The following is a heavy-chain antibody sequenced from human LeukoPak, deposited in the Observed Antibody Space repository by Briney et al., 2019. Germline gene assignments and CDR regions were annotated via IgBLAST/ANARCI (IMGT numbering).Heavy chain of an antibody. J-gene: IGHJ6*02. CDR2: INPNSGGT. V-gene: IGHV1-2*02. CDR3: ASEYYAFWSGYPPYGMDV. D-gene: IGHD3-3*01. CDR1: GYTFTGYY. Sequence: GASVKVSCKASGYTFTGYYMHWVRQAPGQGLEWMGWINPNSGGTNYAQKFQGRVTMTRDTSISTAYMELSRLRSDDTAVYYCASEYYAFWSGYPPYGMDVWGRGTTVTVSS.